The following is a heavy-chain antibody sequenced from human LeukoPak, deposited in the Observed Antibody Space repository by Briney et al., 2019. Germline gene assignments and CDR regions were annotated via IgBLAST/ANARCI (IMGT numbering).Heavy chain of an antibody. Sequence: GGSLRLSCAASGFTFSSYAMTWVRQAPGKGLEWVSVFSGNGGGTSSADSVKGRFTISRDNSESTLYLQMSSLRAEDTAVYYCARGLDSVTWGPFDIWGQGTVVTVSS. CDR1: GFTFSSYA. CDR2: FSGNGGGT. D-gene: IGHD2-2*03. CDR3: ARGLDSVTWGPFDI. J-gene: IGHJ3*02. V-gene: IGHV3-23*01.